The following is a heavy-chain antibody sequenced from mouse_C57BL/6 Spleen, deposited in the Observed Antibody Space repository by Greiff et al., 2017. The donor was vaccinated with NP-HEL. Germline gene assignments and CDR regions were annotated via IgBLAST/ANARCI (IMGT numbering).Heavy chain of an antibody. V-gene: IGHV1-64*01. D-gene: IGHD2-3*01. CDR2: IHPNSGST. CDR3: ARTGAPYDLWFAY. Sequence: QVQLQQPGAELVKPGASVKLSCKASGYTFTSYWMHWVKQRPGQGLEWIGMIHPNSGSTNYNEKFKSKATLTVDKSSSTAYMQLSSLTSEDSAVYYCARTGAPYDLWFAYWGQGTLVTVSA. J-gene: IGHJ3*01. CDR1: GYTFTSYW.